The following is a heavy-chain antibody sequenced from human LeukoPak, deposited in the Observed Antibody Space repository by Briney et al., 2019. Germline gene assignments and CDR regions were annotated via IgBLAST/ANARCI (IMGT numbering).Heavy chain of an antibody. V-gene: IGHV4-61*02. CDR1: GDSISSGDYY. D-gene: IGHD3-22*01. CDR2: ISSSGST. J-gene: IGHJ3*02. CDR3: ARGPYSYDSSGAFDI. Sequence: SETLSLTCTVSGDSISSGDYYWSWIRQPAGKGLEWIGRISSSGSTNYNPSLKSRVTISIDTSKNQFSLKLSSVTAADTAVYFCARGPYSYDSSGAFDIWGQGTMVTVSS.